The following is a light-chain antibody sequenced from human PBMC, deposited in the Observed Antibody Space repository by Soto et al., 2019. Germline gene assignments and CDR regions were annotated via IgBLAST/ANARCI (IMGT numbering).Light chain of an antibody. CDR1: HSVSSRY. CDR2: GAS. CDR3: QQDGSSPPT. V-gene: IGKV3-20*01. J-gene: IGKJ1*01. Sequence: EIVLTQSPGTLSLSPGERATLPCRASHSVSSRYLAWYQQKPGQAPRLLIYGASSRATGIPDRFGGSGSGTDFTLTISRLEPEDCAVYYCQQDGSSPPTFGQGTKVEIK.